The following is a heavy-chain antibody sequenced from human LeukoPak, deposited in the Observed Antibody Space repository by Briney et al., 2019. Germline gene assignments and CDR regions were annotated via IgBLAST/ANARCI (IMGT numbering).Heavy chain of an antibody. Sequence: ASVKVSCKASGYTFTTYKMHWVRQAPGQGLEWMGIINPSDDTTTYSQKFQDRVTMTGDTSTSTFYMDLSSLRSEDTAVYYCARDNWKWSFDHWGQGTLVTVSS. V-gene: IGHV1-46*01. CDR1: GYTFTTYK. CDR2: INPSDDTT. D-gene: IGHD1-1*01. J-gene: IGHJ4*02. CDR3: ARDNWKWSFDH.